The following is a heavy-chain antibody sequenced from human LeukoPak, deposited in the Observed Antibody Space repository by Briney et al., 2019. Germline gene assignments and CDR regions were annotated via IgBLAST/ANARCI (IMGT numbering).Heavy chain of an antibody. CDR1: GYTFTSYY. CDR2: INPSGGST. D-gene: IGHD2-21*02. J-gene: IGHJ4*02. V-gene: IGHV1-46*01. CDR3: ARERGCGGDCYTYYFDY. Sequence: ASVKVSCKASGYTFTSYYMHWVRQAPGQGLEWMGIINPSGGSTSYAQKFQGRVTMTRDTSTSTAYMELRSLRSDDTAVYYCARERGCGGDCYTYYFDYWGQGTLVTVSS.